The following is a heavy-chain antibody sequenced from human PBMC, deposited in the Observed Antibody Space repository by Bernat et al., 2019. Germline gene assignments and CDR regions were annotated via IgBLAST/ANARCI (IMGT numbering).Heavy chain of an antibody. CDR1: GFTFDDYA. V-gene: IGHV3-9*01. Sequence: EVQLVESGGGLVQPGRSLRLSCAASGFTFDDYAMHWVRQAPGKGLEWVSGISWNSGSIGYADSVKDRFTISRDNAKNSLYLQMNSLRAEDTALYYCAKDLLGLLEWSIDYWGQGTLVTVSS. CDR2: ISWNSGSI. J-gene: IGHJ4*02. CDR3: AKDLLGLLEWSIDY. D-gene: IGHD3-3*01.